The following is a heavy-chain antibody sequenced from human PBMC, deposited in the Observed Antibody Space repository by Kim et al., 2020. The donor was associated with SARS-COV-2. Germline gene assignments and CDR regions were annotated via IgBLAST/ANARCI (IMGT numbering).Heavy chain of an antibody. D-gene: IGHD1-26*01. V-gene: IGHV4-39*01. Sequence: KSRVTISVDTSKNQFSLKLSSVTAADTAVYYCARQNLGRSRGPVGSRVDYWGQGTLVTVSS. J-gene: IGHJ4*02. CDR3: ARQNLGRSRGPVGSRVDY.